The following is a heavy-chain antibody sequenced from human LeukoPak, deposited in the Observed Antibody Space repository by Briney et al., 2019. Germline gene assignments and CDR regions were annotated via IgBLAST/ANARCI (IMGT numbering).Heavy chain of an antibody. Sequence: ASVKVSCKASGYTFSGYYIHWVRQAPGQGLEWMGWINPNSGGTNSAQKFQDRVTMTRDTSTTTAYMELSRLTSDDTAVFYCARGVVSSGWSPVIDYWGQGTLVTVSS. CDR3: ARGVVSSGWSPVIDY. V-gene: IGHV1-2*02. CDR2: INPNSGGT. D-gene: IGHD6-19*01. CDR1: GYTFSGYY. J-gene: IGHJ4*02.